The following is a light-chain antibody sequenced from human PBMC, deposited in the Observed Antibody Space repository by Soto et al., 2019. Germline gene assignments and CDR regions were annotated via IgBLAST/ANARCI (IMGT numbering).Light chain of an antibody. Sequence: DIQMTQSPSTLSASVGDRVTITCRASQSISSWLAWYQQKPGKAPKLLIYDASSLECGVPSRFSGSGSGTEFTLTLISLQPDDCATYYCQQYNAYSKTFGQGTKLEIK. CDR3: QQYNAYSKT. CDR1: QSISSW. J-gene: IGKJ2*01. CDR2: DAS. V-gene: IGKV1-5*01.